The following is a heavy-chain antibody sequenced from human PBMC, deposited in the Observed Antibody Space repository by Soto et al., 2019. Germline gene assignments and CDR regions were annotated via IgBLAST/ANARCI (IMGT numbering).Heavy chain of an antibody. CDR2: IHHSGST. Sequence: QVQLQTSGPGLAKPSETLSLTCAVSGGSISISNWWSWVRQTPGKGLEWIGQIHHSGSTNYSPSLTSRVTISVDKSKNQFSLKMNSVTAADTAVYYCARGGYYFYMDVWGKGTTVTVSS. CDR1: GGSISISNW. CDR3: ARGGYYFYMDV. J-gene: IGHJ6*03. V-gene: IGHV4-4*02. D-gene: IGHD1-26*01.